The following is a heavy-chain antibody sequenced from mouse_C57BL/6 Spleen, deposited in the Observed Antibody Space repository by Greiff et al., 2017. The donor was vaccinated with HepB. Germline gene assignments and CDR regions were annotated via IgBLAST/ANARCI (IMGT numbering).Heavy chain of an antibody. CDR1: GFTFSSYG. CDR2: ISSGGSYT. V-gene: IGHV5-6*01. D-gene: IGHD1-1*01. Sequence: EVQGVESGGDLVKPGGSLKLSCAASGFTFSSYGMSWVRQTPDKRLEWVATISSGGSYTYYPDSVKGRFTISRDNAKNTLYLQMSTLKSEDTAIYYCARHLLLRDAMDYWGQGTSVTVSS. CDR3: ARHLLLRDAMDY. J-gene: IGHJ4*01.